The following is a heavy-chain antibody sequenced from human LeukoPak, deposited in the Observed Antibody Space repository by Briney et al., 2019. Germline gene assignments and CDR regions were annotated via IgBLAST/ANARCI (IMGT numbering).Heavy chain of an antibody. Sequence: GASVKVSCKASGYTFTSYGISWVRQAPRQGLEWMGWISAYNGFTNYAQKLQGRVTMTTDTSTSTAYMELSSLRSEDTAVYYCASRSQIHPGYGSGSYYYYYYYMDVWGKGTTVTISS. V-gene: IGHV1-18*01. D-gene: IGHD3-10*01. J-gene: IGHJ6*03. CDR2: ISAYNGFT. CDR1: GYTFTSYG. CDR3: ASRSQIHPGYGSGSYYYYYYYMDV.